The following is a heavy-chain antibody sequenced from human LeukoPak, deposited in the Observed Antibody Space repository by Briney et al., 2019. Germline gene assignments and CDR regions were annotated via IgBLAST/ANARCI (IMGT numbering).Heavy chain of an antibody. D-gene: IGHD4-17*01. CDR1: GFTFSNYA. J-gene: IGHJ4*02. CDR2: VTGSGIST. CDR3: ALSTVTQMGPFDY. V-gene: IGHV3-23*01. Sequence: PGGSLRLSCAASGFTFSNYAMTWVRQTPGKGLEWVSIVTGSGISTYYVDSVKGRFTISRDNSKNTLYLQMSSLRAEGTAVYYCALSTVTQMGPFDYWGQGTLVTVSS.